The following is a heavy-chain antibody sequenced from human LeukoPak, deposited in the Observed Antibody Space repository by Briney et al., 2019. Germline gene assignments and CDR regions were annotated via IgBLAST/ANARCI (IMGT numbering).Heavy chain of an antibody. Sequence: PGGSLRLSCAASGFTFSSYGMHWVRQAPGKGLEWVAVISYDGSNKYYADSVKGRFTISRDNSKNALYLQMNSLGAEDTAVYYCAKDLVYLGYCSSTSCYAYAIDIWGQGTMVTVSS. CDR1: GFTFSSYG. D-gene: IGHD2-2*01. J-gene: IGHJ3*02. V-gene: IGHV3-30*18. CDR2: ISYDGSNK. CDR3: AKDLVYLGYCSSTSCYAYAIDI.